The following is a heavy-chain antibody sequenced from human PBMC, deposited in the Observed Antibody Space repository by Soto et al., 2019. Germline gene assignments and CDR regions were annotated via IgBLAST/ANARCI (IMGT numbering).Heavy chain of an antibody. CDR1: GGSISSYY. Sequence: SGTLSLTCTVSGGSISSYYWSWIRQPPGKGLEWIGYIYYSGSTNYNPSLKSRVTISVDTSKNQFSLKLSSVTAADTAVYYCAREFRSSFDPWGQGTLVTVSS. J-gene: IGHJ5*02. CDR3: AREFRSSFDP. V-gene: IGHV4-59*01. CDR2: IYYSGST.